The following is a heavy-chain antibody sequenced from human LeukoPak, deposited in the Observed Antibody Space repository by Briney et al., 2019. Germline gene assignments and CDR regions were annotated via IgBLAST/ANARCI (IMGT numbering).Heavy chain of an antibody. J-gene: IGHJ3*02. V-gene: IGHV4-31*03. D-gene: IGHD2/OR15-2a*01. CDR2: IHYTGAT. Sequence: SETLSLTCTVSGVSISRSDYWSWIRQAPGKGLEWVGYIHYTGATYYNPSLKSRLTLSLDTSKNQFSLKLSSVTAADTAVYYCAREVAVPSTSDGFDIWGQGTVVTVSS. CDR3: AREVAVPSTSDGFDI. CDR1: GVSISRSDY.